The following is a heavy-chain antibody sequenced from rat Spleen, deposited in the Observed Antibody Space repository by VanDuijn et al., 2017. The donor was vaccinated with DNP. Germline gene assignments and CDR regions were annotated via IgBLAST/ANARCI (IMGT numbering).Heavy chain of an antibody. J-gene: IGHJ3*01. CDR2: ISYDGSSI. Sequence: EVQLVESGGGLVQPGNSLKLSCAASGFTFSDYAMAWVRQAPKKGLEWVATISYDGSSIYYRDSVKGRFTISRDNAQSTLYLQMDSLRSEDTATYYCARYYFSSYRFIYWGQGTLVTVSS. D-gene: IGHD1-2*01. CDR1: GFTFSDYA. CDR3: ARYYFSSYRFIY. V-gene: IGHV5-7*01.